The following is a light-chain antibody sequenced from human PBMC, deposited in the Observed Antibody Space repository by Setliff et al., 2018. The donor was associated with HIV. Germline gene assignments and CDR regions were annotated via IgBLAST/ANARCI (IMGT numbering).Light chain of an antibody. CDR3: QQYDNSPLT. Sequence: DIVLTQSPGTLSLSPGERVTLSCRASRSLGSNSLAWYQQKPGQAPRLLIYGASSRATGIPDRFSGSGSGTDYTLSIRRLEPVDFAVYYCQQYDNSPLTFGGGTKVDIK. V-gene: IGKV3-20*01. J-gene: IGKJ4*01. CDR1: RSLGSNS. CDR2: GAS.